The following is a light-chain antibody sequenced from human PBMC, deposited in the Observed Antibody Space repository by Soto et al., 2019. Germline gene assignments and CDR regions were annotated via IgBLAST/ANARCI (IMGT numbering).Light chain of an antibody. J-gene: IGKJ3*01. CDR3: HHYDRSPIFT. CDR2: GAS. Sequence: EIVLTQSPGTLSLSPGERATLSCRASQSVSDNHLAWYHQKPGQPPRLLIYGASNRATGIPDRFSGHGSGTDFALPLGRLEPEDFATYYCHHYDRSPIFTFGPGTKVDI. V-gene: IGKV3-20*01. CDR1: QSVSDNH.